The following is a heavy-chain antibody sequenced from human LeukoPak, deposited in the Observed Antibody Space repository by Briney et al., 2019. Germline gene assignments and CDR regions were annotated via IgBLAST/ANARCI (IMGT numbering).Heavy chain of an antibody. CDR1: GGALSDSY. J-gene: IGHJ4*02. CDR3: ARGSNSVAY. Sequence: KPSETPSLTCAVYGGALSDSYWRWIPPPPREGLEWVGEISHSGDTNYNPSLKSRVTISLGAAKNQFSLNLSSVTAADTAVYYCARGSNSVAYWGQGTLVTVSS. V-gene: IGHV4-34*01. D-gene: IGHD4-23*01. CDR2: ISHSGDT.